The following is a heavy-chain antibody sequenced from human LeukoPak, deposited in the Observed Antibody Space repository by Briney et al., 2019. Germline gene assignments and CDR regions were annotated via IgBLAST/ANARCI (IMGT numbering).Heavy chain of an antibody. V-gene: IGHV1-69*05. J-gene: IGHJ3*02. CDR2: IIPIFGTA. CDR1: GGTFSSYA. D-gene: IGHD3-10*01. CDR3: GGSGSYYDGGNAFDI. Sequence: GASVKVSCKASGGTFSSYAISWVRQAPGQGPEWMGGIIPIFGTANYAQKFQGRVTITTDESTSTAYMELSSVRSEDTAVYYCGGSGSYYDGGNAFDIWGQGTMVTVSS.